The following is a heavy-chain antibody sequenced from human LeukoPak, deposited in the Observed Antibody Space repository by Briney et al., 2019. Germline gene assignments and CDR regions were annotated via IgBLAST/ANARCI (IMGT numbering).Heavy chain of an antibody. CDR3: ARPVGTGSAFDI. D-gene: IGHD1-1*01. CDR1: GGSISSYY. J-gene: IGHJ3*02. V-gene: IGHV4-59*08. Sequence: SETLSLTCTVSGGSISSYYWSWIRQPPGKGLEWIGYIYYSGSTNCNPSLKSRVTISVDTSKNQFSLKLSSVTAADTAVYYCARPVGTGSAFDIWGQGTMVTVSS. CDR2: IYYSGST.